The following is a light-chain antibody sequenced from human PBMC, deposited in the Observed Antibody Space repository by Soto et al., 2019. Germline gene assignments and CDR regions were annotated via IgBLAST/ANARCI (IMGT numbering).Light chain of an antibody. V-gene: IGKV1-5*03. CDR2: KAS. CDR3: QQYNSYSAT. J-gene: IGKJ1*01. Sequence: DIQMTQSPSSLSASVGDTVNSTCRASQSISSWLAWYQQKPGKAPKLLISKASSLESGVPSRFSGSGSGTEFTLTISSLQPDDFATYYCQQYNSYSATVGQGTKV. CDR1: QSISSW.